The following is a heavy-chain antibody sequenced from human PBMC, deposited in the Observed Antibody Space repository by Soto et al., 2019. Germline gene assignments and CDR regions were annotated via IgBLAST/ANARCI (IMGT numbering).Heavy chain of an antibody. J-gene: IGHJ6*02. CDR1: GGTFSSYA. CDR2: IIPIFGTA. V-gene: IGHV1-69*12. D-gene: IGHD5-18*01. Sequence: QVQLVQSGAEVKKPGSSVKVSCKASGGTFSSYAISWVRQAPGQGLEWMGGIIPIFGTANYAQKFQGRVTITADESTSTAYMERSSLRSEDTAVYYCARGQMATAPYYYYYGMDVWGQGTTVTVSS. CDR3: ARGQMATAPYYYYYGMDV.